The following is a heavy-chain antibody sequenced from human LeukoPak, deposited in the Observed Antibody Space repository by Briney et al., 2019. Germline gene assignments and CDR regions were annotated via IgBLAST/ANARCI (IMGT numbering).Heavy chain of an antibody. CDR1: GFTVSSNY. CDR3: ARDKWSWKDVQYYYYGMDV. D-gene: IGHD1-1*01. CDR2: IYSGGST. V-gene: IGHV3-53*01. Sequence: PGGSLRLSCAASGFTVSSNYMSWVRQAPGKGLEWVSVIYSGGSTYYADSVKGRFTISRDNSKNTLYLQMNSLRAEDTAVYYCARDKWSWKDVQYYYYGMDVWGKGTTVTVSS. J-gene: IGHJ6*04.